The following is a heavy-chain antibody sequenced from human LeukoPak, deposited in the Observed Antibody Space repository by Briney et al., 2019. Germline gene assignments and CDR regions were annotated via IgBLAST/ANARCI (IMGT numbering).Heavy chain of an antibody. V-gene: IGHV1-2*02. CDR3: ARAEQFPYYMDV. CDR2: IYPNSGGT. CDR1: GYTFTGYY. D-gene: IGHD6-19*01. J-gene: IGHJ6*03. Sequence: ASVKVSCKASGYTFTGYYMHWVRQAPGQGLEWMGWIYPNSGGTNYAQKFQGRVTMTRDTSISTAYMELSRLRSDDTAVYYCARAEQFPYYMDVWGKGTTVTVSS.